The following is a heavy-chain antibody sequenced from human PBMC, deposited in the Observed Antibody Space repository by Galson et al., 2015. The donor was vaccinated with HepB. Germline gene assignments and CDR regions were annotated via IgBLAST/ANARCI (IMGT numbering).Heavy chain of an antibody. Sequence: PALVKPTQTLTLTCTFSGFSLNTRGLFMGWFRQPPGKALEWLARFDWDGATYYNTSLKARLTVSKDTSRNQVVLTMANVAPEDTGTYYCGRMRLPNYGVDVWGPGTTVIVSS. CDR3: GRMRLPNYGVDV. J-gene: IGHJ6*02. CDR1: GFSLNTRGLF. CDR2: FDWDGAT. V-gene: IGHV2-70*11.